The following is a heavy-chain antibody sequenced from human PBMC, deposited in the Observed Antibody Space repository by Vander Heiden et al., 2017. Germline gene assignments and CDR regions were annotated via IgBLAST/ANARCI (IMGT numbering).Heavy chain of an antibody. CDR2: ISGSGGGK. CDR1: GFTFSSYC. Sequence: VQLLESGGGLVQPGGFPRLSCAAWGFTFSSYCMCWVRQAPGKGLEWVAGISGSGGGKYYADSVKGRFTVSRDNSKNTLYLEMNSLRAEDTAVYYCAKDRDKHYLSWFDPWGQGTLVSVSS. J-gene: IGHJ5*02. CDR3: AKDRDKHYLSWFDP. D-gene: IGHD3-10*01. V-gene: IGHV3-23*01.